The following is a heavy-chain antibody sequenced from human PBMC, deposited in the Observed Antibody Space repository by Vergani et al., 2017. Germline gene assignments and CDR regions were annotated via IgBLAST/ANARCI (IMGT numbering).Heavy chain of an antibody. CDR1: GFDFDRYW. V-gene: IGHV3-74*01. D-gene: IGHD4-17*01. CDR3: LTGTTEPY. Sequence: EEQLVESGGGLVQPGGSLRLSCAASGFDFDRYWMHWVRQTPEKGLVWVSRISPDGDITLNADSVKGRFTISRDNARTTLYLQMTNLRAEDTAVYYCLTGTTEPYWGQGTLVTVSS. CDR2: ISPDGDIT. J-gene: IGHJ4*02.